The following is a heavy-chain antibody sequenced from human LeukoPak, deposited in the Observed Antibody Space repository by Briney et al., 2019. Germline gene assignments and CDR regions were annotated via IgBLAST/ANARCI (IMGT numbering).Heavy chain of an antibody. Sequence: ASVKVSCKASGGTFSSYAINWVRQAPGQGLEWMGWISTYDGGTNYAQKFRDRVTMLRDTSTSTAYMELRSLRSDDTAVYYCARDQPRRGPGNHDYWGQGTLVTVSS. J-gene: IGHJ4*02. CDR2: ISTYDGGT. D-gene: IGHD1-26*01. CDR3: ARDQPRRGPGNHDY. CDR1: GGTFSSYA. V-gene: IGHV1-18*01.